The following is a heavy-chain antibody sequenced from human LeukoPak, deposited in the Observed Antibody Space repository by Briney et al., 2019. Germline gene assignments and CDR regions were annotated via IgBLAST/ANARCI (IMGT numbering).Heavy chain of an antibody. V-gene: IGHV3-7*01. CDR1: GFTFSSYS. J-gene: IGHJ4*02. CDR3: AGFDY. Sequence: GGSLRLSCAASGFTFSSYSMNWVRQAPGKGLEWVANIKQDGSEKYYVDSVKGRFTISRDNAMNSLYLQMNSLRAEDTAVYYCAGFDYWGQGTLVTVSS. CDR2: IKQDGSEK.